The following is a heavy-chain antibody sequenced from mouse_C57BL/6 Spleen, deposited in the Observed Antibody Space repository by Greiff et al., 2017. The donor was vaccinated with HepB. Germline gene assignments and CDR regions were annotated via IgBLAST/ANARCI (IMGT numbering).Heavy chain of an antibody. D-gene: IGHD2-4*01. V-gene: IGHV2-2*01. J-gene: IGHJ3*01. CDR3: ASLDYEPGAWFAY. Sequence: QVQLKESGPGLVQPSQSLSITCTVSGFSLTSYGVHWVRQSPGKGLEWLGVIWSGGSTDYNAAFISRLSISKDNSKSQVFFKMNSLQADDTAIYYCASLDYEPGAWFAYWGQGTLVTVSA. CDR1: GFSLTSYG. CDR2: IWSGGST.